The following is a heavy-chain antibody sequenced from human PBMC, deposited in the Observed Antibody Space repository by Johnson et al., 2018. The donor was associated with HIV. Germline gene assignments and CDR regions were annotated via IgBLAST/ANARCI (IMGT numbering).Heavy chain of an antibody. J-gene: IGHJ3*02. D-gene: IGHD3-9*01. CDR3: ARDRYYDILTGYYNEADAFDI. CDR1: GFTFSSYW. Sequence: VQLVESGGGLVQPGGSLRLSCAASGFTFSSYWMHWVRQAPGKGLVWVSRINSDGSSTSYADSVKGRFTISRDNAKNTLYLQMNSLRAEDTAVYYCARDRYYDILTGYYNEADAFDIWGQGTMVTVSS. V-gene: IGHV3-74*01. CDR2: INSDGSST.